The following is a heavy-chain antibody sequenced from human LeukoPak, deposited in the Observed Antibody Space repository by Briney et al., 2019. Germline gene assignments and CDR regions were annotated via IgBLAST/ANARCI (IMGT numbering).Heavy chain of an antibody. Sequence: AESLKISCKGSGYSFTSYWIGWVRQMPRKGLEWMGVIYPVDSDTRYSSSFQHQVTSSADKSISTASLQWSGLKASDTAMYYCATSRFRIEFVGFDYWGQGTLVTVSS. CDR2: IYPVDSDT. CDR1: GYSFTSYW. V-gene: IGHV5-51*01. CDR3: ATSRFRIEFVGFDY. J-gene: IGHJ4*02. D-gene: IGHD1-14*01.